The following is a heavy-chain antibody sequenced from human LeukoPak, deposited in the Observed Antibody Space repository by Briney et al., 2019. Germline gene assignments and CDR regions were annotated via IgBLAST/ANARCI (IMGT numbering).Heavy chain of an antibody. CDR1: GGSISSYY. CDR2: IFYTGST. J-gene: IGHJ4*02. CDR3: ARQPAGYYGKTGCYPYYFDY. Sequence: PSETLSLTCTVSGGSISSYYWSWVRQPPGKGLEWIGYIFYTGSTKYGPSLNSRVTISLDTSKNQFSLKLSSVTAADTAAYYCARQPAGYYGKTGCYPYYFDYWGQGTLVTVSS. D-gene: IGHD3-22*01. V-gene: IGHV4-59*08.